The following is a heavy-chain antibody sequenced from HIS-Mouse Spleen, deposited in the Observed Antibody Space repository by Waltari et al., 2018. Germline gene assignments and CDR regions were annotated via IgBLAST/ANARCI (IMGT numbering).Heavy chain of an antibody. CDR3: ARSNWYFDY. V-gene: IGHV3-66*01. J-gene: IGHJ4*02. D-gene: IGHD7-27*01. CDR1: GFTVSSNY. CDR2: IYSGGST. Sequence: EVQLVEAGGGLVQPGGSLRLSCAASGFTVSSNYMSWVRQAQGKGLEWVSVIYSGGSTYYADSVKGRFTISRDNSKNTLYLQLNSLRAEDTAVYYCARSNWYFDYWGQGTLVTVSS.